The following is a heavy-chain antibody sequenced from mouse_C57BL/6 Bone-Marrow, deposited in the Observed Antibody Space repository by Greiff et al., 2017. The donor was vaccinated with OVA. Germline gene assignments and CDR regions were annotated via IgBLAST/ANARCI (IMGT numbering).Heavy chain of an antibody. D-gene: IGHD1-1*01. Sequence: VQLVESGPGLVAPSQSLSITCTVSGFSLTRYAISWVRQPPGKGLEWLGVIWTGGGTNSNSALKSRLSISKDNSKSQVFLKMNSLQTDDTARYYCARKLYYYGSSGYYYAMDYWGQGTSVTVSS. CDR1: GFSLTRYA. V-gene: IGHV2-9-1*01. J-gene: IGHJ4*01. CDR2: IWTGGGT. CDR3: ARKLYYYGSSGYYYAMDY.